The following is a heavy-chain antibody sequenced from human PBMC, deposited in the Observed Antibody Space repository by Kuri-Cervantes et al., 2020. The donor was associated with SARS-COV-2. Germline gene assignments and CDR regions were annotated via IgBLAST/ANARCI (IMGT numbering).Heavy chain of an antibody. Sequence: SVKVSCKASGGTLRNYAISWVRQAPGQGLEWMGGIIPMFDSLNYALKFQGRVTLTTDESTSTAYMELSSLTSEDTAVYYCGSTIAVAGVGVYYHLDVWGKGTTVTVSS. CDR1: GGTLRNYA. D-gene: IGHD6-19*01. CDR3: GSTIAVAGVGVYYHLDV. CDR2: IIPMFDSL. J-gene: IGHJ6*03. V-gene: IGHV1-69*05.